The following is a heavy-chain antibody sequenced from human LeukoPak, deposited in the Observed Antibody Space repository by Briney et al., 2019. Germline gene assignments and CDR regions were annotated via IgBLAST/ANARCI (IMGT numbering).Heavy chain of an antibody. J-gene: IGHJ3*02. CDR1: GGSISSGGYY. CDR3: ARGDYSSDAFDI. D-gene: IGHD2-15*01. CDR2: IYYSGST. V-gene: IGHV4-31*03. Sequence: SQTLSLTCTVSGGSISSGGYYWSWIRQHPGKGLEWIGYIYYSGSTYYNPSLKSRVTISVDTSKNQFSLKLSSVTAANTAVYYCARGDYSSDAFDIRGQGTMVTVSS.